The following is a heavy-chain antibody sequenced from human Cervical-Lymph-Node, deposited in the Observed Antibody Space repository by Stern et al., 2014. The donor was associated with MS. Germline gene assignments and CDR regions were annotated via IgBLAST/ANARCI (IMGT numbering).Heavy chain of an antibody. D-gene: IGHD3-3*01. CDR1: GYTFTSEA. Sequence: QVQLVQSGAEVKKPGASVKVSCKASGYTFTSEAISWARQAPGQGLEWMGWMSPYNGNSKYSQKFQGRLTMTTDTSTSTAYMELRALRSDDTAVYYCARAREVRLLEWLLADYWGQGTLVTVSS. V-gene: IGHV1-18*01. J-gene: IGHJ4*02. CDR2: MSPYNGNS. CDR3: ARAREVRLLEWLLADY.